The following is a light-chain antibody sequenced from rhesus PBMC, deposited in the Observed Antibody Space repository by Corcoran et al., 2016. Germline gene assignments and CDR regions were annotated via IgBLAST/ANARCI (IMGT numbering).Light chain of an antibody. CDR1: QGINHY. V-gene: IGKV1-66*01. CDR3: QQYSNSPPT. Sequence: DIQMTQSPSSLSASVGDRVTITCRASQGINHYLRWYQQKPGKAPKPLIYDASSLETGVPSRFSGSGSGTDYTLTISGLQPEDIATYYCQQYSNSPPTFGGGTKVEIQ. J-gene: IGKJ4*01. CDR2: DAS.